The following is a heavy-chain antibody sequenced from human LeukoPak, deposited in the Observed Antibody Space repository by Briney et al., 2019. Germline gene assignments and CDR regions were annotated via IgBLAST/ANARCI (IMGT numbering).Heavy chain of an antibody. CDR1: GFTFSSYS. V-gene: IGHV3-21*01. Sequence: GGSLRLSCAASGFTFSSYSMNWVRQAPGKGLEWVSSISSSSSYIYYADSVKGRFTISRDNAKNSLYLQMNSLRAEDTAVYYCARVSGYDWGFYDYWGQGTLVTVSS. J-gene: IGHJ4*02. CDR3: ARVSGYDWGFYDY. CDR2: ISSSSSYI. D-gene: IGHD5-12*01.